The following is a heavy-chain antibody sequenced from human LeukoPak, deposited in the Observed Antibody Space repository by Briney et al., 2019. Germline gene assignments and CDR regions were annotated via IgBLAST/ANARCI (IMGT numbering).Heavy chain of an antibody. Sequence: ASVKVSCKASGYTFTFYHMHWVRQAPGQGLEWMGIISPSGGSIKYAQKFQGRVTMTRDTSTTTVYMELSSLRSEDTAVYYCARGGYCSGGSCYLKGATYDYWGQGTLVTVSS. V-gene: IGHV1-46*01. CDR2: ISPSGGSI. CDR1: GYTFTFYH. D-gene: IGHD2-15*01. J-gene: IGHJ4*02. CDR3: ARGGYCSGGSCYLKGATYDY.